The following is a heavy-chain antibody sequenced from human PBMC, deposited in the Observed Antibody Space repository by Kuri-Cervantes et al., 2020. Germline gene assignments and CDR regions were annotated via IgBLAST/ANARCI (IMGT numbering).Heavy chain of an antibody. V-gene: IGHV4-4*07. CDR2: IYTSGST. J-gene: IGHJ4*02. CDR3: ARATYYDRSGYYYFDY. Sequence: SETLSLTCTVSGGSISSYYWSWIRQPAGKGLEWIGRIYTSGSTNYNPSLKSRVTISVDTSKNQFSLKLSSVTAADTAVYYCARATYYDRSGYYYFDYWGQGTLVTVSS. D-gene: IGHD3-22*01. CDR1: GGSISSYY.